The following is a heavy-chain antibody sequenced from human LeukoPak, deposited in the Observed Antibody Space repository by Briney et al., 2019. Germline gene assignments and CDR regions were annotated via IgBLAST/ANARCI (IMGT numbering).Heavy chain of an antibody. D-gene: IGHD2-2*02. Sequence: GGSLRLSCAASGFTVSTNYISWVRQAPGKGLEWVSVIYSDGKTYYAGSVKGRFTVSRDNSENTVYHQLKSLRPEDTAVYYCARGGLGTAAVLDYWGQGTLVTVSS. J-gene: IGHJ4*02. V-gene: IGHV3-66*02. CDR1: GFTVSTNY. CDR2: IYSDGKT. CDR3: ARGGLGTAAVLDY.